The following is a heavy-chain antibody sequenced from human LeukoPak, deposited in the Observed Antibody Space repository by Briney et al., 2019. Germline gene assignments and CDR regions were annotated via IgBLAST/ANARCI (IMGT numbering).Heavy chain of an antibody. Sequence: ASVKVSCKASGGSFTSFAMNWVRQAPGQGLQWMGTIIPIFGTANYAQKFQGRVTITADEFTSTAYMELSSLRSDDTAVYYCARLVDGGNDPDAFDIWGQGTIVTVSS. CDR1: GGSFTSFA. CDR2: IIPIFGTA. V-gene: IGHV1-69*15. J-gene: IGHJ3*02. CDR3: ARLVDGGNDPDAFDI. D-gene: IGHD5-12*01.